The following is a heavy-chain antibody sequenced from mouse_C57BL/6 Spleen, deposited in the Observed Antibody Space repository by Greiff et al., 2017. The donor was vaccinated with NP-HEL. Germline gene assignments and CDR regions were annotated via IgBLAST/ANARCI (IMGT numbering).Heavy chain of an antibody. CDR2: IDPSDSYT. J-gene: IGHJ2*01. CDR1: GYTFTSYW. D-gene: IGHD2-12*01. V-gene: IGHV1-59*01. Sequence: QVQLQQPGAELVRPGTSVKLSCKASGYTFTSYWMHWVKQRPGQGLEWIGVIDPSDSYTNYNQKFKGKATLTVDTSSSTAYMQLSSLTSEDSAVYYCARLRHGGYWGQGTTLTVSS. CDR3: ARLRHGGY.